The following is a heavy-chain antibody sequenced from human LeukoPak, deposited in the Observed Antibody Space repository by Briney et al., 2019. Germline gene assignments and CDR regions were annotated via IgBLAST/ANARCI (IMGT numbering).Heavy chain of an antibody. V-gene: IGHV3-9*01. CDR1: GFIFDDYA. CDR2: ISWNSGSI. CDR3: AKDVAYYYYYGMDV. J-gene: IGHJ6*02. Sequence: GGSLRLSCAASGFIFDDYAMHWVRQDPGKGLEWVSGISWNSGSIGYADSVKGRFTISRDNAKNSLYLQMNSLRAEDTALYYCAKDVAYYYYYGMDVWGQGTTVTVSS.